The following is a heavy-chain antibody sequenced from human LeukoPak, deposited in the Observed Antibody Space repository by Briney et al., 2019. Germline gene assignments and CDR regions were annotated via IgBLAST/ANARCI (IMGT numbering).Heavy chain of an antibody. CDR1: GFTVSDKY. Sequence: GGSLRLSCAASGFTVSDKYMSWVRQAPGKGLEWVSILYSDGSTYYADSVEGRFTISRDNSKNTLFSQMNSLRVEDTAVYYCAKSERLTMIGGWAPTFDSWGQGTLVTVSS. V-gene: IGHV3-66*01. D-gene: IGHD3-22*01. CDR3: AKSERLTMIGGWAPTFDS. CDR2: LYSDGST. J-gene: IGHJ4*02.